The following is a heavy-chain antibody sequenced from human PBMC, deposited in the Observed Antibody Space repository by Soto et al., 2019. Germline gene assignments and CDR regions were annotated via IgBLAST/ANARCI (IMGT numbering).Heavy chain of an antibody. V-gene: IGHV3-7*01. J-gene: IGHJ3*02. Sequence: GGSLRLCCSASGVTFNSYWMSWVRQAPGKGLEWVANIKQDGSEKYYVDSVKGRFTISRDNAKNSLYLQMNSLRAEDTAVYYCARRDIVVVPAAIIFRGGALDIWGKGTMVTVSS. CDR2: IKQDGSEK. D-gene: IGHD2-2*01. CDR1: GVTFNSYW. CDR3: ARRDIVVVPAAIIFRGGALDI.